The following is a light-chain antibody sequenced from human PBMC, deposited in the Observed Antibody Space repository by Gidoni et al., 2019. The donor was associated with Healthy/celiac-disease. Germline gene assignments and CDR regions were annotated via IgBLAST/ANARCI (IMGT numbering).Light chain of an antibody. Sequence: QSALTQPDSVSEYPGQSITISCTGTSSDVGGYNYVSWYQQHQGKAPKLIIYDVSNRPSGVSNRFSGSKSGNTASLTISGLQAEDEAYYYCSSYTSSSTLVVFGGGTKLTVL. CDR3: SSYTSSSTLVV. CDR1: SSDVGGYNY. V-gene: IGLV2-14*01. CDR2: DVS. J-gene: IGLJ2*01.